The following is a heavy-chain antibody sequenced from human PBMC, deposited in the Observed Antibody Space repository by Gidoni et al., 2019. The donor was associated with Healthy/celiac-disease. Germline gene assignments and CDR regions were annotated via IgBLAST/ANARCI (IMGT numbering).Heavy chain of an antibody. CDR2: ISYDGSNK. Sequence: QVQLVESGGGVVQPGRSLRLSCAASGFTFSSYAMHWVRQAPGKGLEWVAVISYDGSNKYYADSVKGRFTISRDNSKNTLYLQMNSLRAEDTAVYYCARDDPPRMKLVKGGFDYWGQGTLVTVSS. J-gene: IGHJ4*02. CDR1: GFTFSSYA. V-gene: IGHV3-30-3*01. D-gene: IGHD1-1*01. CDR3: ARDDPPRMKLVKGGFDY.